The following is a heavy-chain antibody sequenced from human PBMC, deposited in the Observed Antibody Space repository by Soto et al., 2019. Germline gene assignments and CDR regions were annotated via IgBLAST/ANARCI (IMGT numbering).Heavy chain of an antibody. Sequence: SKTMSDTCTGTDGSIGSSKWWSWVVQAPGKGLEWIGEIYHSGSTNYNPSLKSRVTISVDKSKNQFSLKLSSVTAADTAVYYCASSYSGYDWVSYYYYGMDVWGQGTTVT. CDR3: ASSYSGYDWVSYYYYGMDV. J-gene: IGHJ6*02. D-gene: IGHD5-12*01. V-gene: IGHV4-4*02. CDR2: IYHSGST. CDR1: DGSIGSSKW.